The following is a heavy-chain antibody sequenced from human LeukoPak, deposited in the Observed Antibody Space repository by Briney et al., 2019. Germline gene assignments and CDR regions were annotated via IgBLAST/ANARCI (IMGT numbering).Heavy chain of an antibody. CDR3: TTYRLYDSSGYFY. Sequence: KPGGSLRLSCAASGFTFSNAWMSWVRQAPGKGLEWVGRIKGKTDGGTTDYAAPVKGRFTISRDDSKNTLYLQMNSLKTEDTAVYYCTTYRLYDSSGYFYWGQGTLVTVSS. CDR2: IKGKTDGGTT. CDR1: GFTFSNAW. J-gene: IGHJ4*02. D-gene: IGHD3-22*01. V-gene: IGHV3-15*01.